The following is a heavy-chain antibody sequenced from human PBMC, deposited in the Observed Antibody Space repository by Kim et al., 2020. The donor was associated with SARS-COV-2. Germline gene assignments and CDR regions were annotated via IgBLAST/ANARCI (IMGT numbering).Heavy chain of an antibody. CDR1: GFTFSSYG. CDR2: IWYDGSNK. V-gene: IGHV3-33*06. D-gene: IGHD3-9*01. J-gene: IGHJ4*02. Sequence: GGSLRLSCAASGFTFSSYGMHWVRQAPGKGLEWVAVIWYDGSNKYYADSVKGRFTISRDNSKNTLYLQMNSLRAEDTAVYYCAKGNHHMTGRGLGYWGQG. CDR3: AKGNHHMTGRGLGY.